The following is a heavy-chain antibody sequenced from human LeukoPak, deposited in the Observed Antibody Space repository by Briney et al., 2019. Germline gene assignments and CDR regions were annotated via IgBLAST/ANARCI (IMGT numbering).Heavy chain of an antibody. V-gene: IGHV3-21*01. CDR1: GFTFSSYS. Sequence: GGSLRLSCAASGFTFSSYSMNWVRQAPGKGLEWVSSISSSSSYIYYADSVKGRFTISRDNAKNSLYLQMNSLRAEDTAVYYCARDQAAASTIGYWGQGTLVTVSS. J-gene: IGHJ4*02. CDR2: ISSSSSYI. D-gene: IGHD6-13*01. CDR3: ARDQAAASTIGY.